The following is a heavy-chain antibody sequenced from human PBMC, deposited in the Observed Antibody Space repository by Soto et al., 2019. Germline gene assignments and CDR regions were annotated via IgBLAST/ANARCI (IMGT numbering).Heavy chain of an antibody. CDR2: TYYRSKWYN. CDR1: GDSLFSHSAS. Sequence: SRTLSLSSAISGDSLFSHSASWNWIRLSPSRGREWLGRTYYRSKWYNDYAVSVKSRITINPDTSKNQFSLQLNSVTPEDTAVYYCARAGHSSSWFYYFDYWGQGTLVTVSS. J-gene: IGHJ4*02. CDR3: ARAGHSSSWFYYFDY. V-gene: IGHV6-1*01. D-gene: IGHD6-13*01.